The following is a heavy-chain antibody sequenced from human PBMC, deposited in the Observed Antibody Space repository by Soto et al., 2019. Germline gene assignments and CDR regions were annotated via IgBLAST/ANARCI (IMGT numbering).Heavy chain of an antibody. Sequence: GGSLRLSCAASGFTFSSYEMNWVRQAPGKGLEWVSYISSSGSTIYYADSVKGRFTISRDNAKNSLYLQMNSLRAGDTAVYYCARASPYLGAHYYYYGMDVWGQGATVTVSS. CDR2: ISSSGSTI. CDR3: ARASPYLGAHYYYYGMDV. CDR1: GFTFSSYE. V-gene: IGHV3-48*03. J-gene: IGHJ6*02. D-gene: IGHD1-26*01.